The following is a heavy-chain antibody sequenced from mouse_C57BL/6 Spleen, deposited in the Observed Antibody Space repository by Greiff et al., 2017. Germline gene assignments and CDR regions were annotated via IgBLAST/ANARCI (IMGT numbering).Heavy chain of an antibody. Sequence: QVQLQQSGPELVKPGASVKISCKASGYTFTDYYINWVKQRPGQGLGWIGWIYPGSGNTKYNEKFKGKATLTVDTSSSTAYMQLSSLTSEDSAVYFCARSEYYGSYVWGTGTTVTVSS. V-gene: IGHV1-84*01. J-gene: IGHJ1*03. CDR3: ARSEYYGSYV. D-gene: IGHD1-1*01. CDR1: GYTFTDYY. CDR2: IYPGSGNT.